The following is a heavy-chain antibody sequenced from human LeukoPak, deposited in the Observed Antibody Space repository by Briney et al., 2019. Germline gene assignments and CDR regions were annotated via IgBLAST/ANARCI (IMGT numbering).Heavy chain of an antibody. V-gene: IGHV1-18*01. D-gene: IGHD1-26*01. CDR1: GYTFTSYG. CDR3: ARDGSGSYYYGPGY. Sequence: VASVNVSCKASGYTFTSYGISWVRQAPGQGLEWMGWISAYDGDTNYAQNLQGRVMMTTDTFTSTAYMELKSLRSDDTAVYYCARDGSGSYYYGPGYWGQGTLVTVSS. J-gene: IGHJ4*02. CDR2: ISAYDGDT.